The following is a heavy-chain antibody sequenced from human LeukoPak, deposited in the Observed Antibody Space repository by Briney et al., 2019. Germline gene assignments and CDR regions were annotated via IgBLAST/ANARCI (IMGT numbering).Heavy chain of an antibody. CDR1: GASIYTSSSY. D-gene: IGHD2-2*03. CDR3: ARLGGYCSSTSCYYYYYGMDV. J-gene: IGHJ6*02. V-gene: IGHV4-39*01. Sequence: SETLSLTCTVSGASIYTSSSYWGWIRQPPGKGLEWIGSIYYSGSTYYNPSLKSRVTISVDTSKNQFSLKLSSVTAADTAVYYCARLGGYCSSTSCYYYYYGMDVWGQGTTVTVSS. CDR2: IYYSGST.